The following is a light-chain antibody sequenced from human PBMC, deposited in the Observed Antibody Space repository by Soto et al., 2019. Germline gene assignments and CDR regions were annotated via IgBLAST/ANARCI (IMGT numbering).Light chain of an antibody. Sequence: EIVMTQSPATLSVSPGERVTLSCRASQTVGSNLAWYQQKPGQAPRLLIYGASTRATGVPARFSGNGSGTEFTLTISSLQSEDFALYYCLQYDNWPPWTFGQGTKVDIK. J-gene: IGKJ1*01. CDR3: LQYDNWPPWT. CDR1: QTVGSN. CDR2: GAS. V-gene: IGKV3-15*01.